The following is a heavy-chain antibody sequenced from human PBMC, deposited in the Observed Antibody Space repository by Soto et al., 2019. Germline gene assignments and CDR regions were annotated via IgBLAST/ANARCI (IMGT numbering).Heavy chain of an antibody. Sequence: EVQLVESGGGLVQPGRSLRLSCAASGFTFDDYAMHWVRRVPGKGLEWVSSISWNSNIIGYADSVKGRFTISRDNAKNSLYLQMNSLRPEDTALYYCAKGGPDGFCSGVRCSFDYWGQGTLVTVSS. CDR1: GFTFDDYA. V-gene: IGHV3-9*01. CDR2: ISWNSNII. D-gene: IGHD2-15*01. J-gene: IGHJ4*02. CDR3: AKGGPDGFCSGVRCSFDY.